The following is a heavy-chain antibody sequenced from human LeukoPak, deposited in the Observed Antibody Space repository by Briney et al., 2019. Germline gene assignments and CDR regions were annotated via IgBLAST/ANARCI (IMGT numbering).Heavy chain of an antibody. V-gene: IGHV3-30*18. CDR2: ISYDGSNK. CDR1: GFTFSSYG. Sequence: PGRSLRLSCAASGFTFSSYGMHWVRQAPGKGLEWVAVISYDGSNKYYADSVKGRFTISRDNSKNTLYLQMNSLRAEDTAVYYCAKDGRGWLGERWIDYWGQGTLVTVSS. D-gene: IGHD3-10*01. J-gene: IGHJ4*02. CDR3: AKDGRGWLGERWIDY.